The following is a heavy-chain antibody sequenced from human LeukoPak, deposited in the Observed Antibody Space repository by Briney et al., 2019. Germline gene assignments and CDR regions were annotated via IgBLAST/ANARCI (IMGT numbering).Heavy chain of an antibody. CDR1: DESLNGYY. D-gene: IGHD1/OR15-1a*01. V-gene: IGHV4-34*01. CDR3: TRDREHGTQDS. CDR2: IYYRGNT. Sequence: SETLSLTCAVYDESLNGYYWGWIRQPPGKGLEWIGSIYYRGNTFYNPSLKDRVSISIDTSQGRFSLNLNSVTAADTAMYFCTRDREHGTQDSWGQGTLVTVS. J-gene: IGHJ4*02.